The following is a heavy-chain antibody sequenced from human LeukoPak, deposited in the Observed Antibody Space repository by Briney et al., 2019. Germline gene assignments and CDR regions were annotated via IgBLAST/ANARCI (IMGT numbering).Heavy chain of an antibody. D-gene: IGHD6-19*01. Sequence: GGSLRLSCSASGFIFSNYAMHWVRQAPGKGLEYVSAISSNGGSTYYADSVKGRFTITRDNSKNTLYLQMSSLRAEDTAVYYCVKGKGIAVTSLDYWGQGTLVTVSS. J-gene: IGHJ4*02. V-gene: IGHV3-64D*06. CDR3: VKGKGIAVTSLDY. CDR2: ISSNGGST. CDR1: GFIFSNYA.